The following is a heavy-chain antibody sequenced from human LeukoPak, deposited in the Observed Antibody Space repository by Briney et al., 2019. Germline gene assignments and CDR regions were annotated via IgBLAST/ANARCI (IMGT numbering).Heavy chain of an antibody. Sequence: ASVKVSCKASGGTFSSYAICWVRQAPGQGLEWMGRIIPILGIANYAQKFQGRVTITADKSTSTAYMELSSLRSEDTAVYYCAKHMVRGVDYFDYWGQGTLVTVSS. D-gene: IGHD3-10*01. CDR3: AKHMVRGVDYFDY. CDR1: GGTFSSYA. J-gene: IGHJ4*02. CDR2: IIPILGIA. V-gene: IGHV1-69*04.